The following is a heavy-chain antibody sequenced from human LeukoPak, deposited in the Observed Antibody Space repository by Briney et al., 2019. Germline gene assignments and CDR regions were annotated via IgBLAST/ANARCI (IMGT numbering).Heavy chain of an antibody. V-gene: IGHV4-34*01. D-gene: IGHD3-16*02. J-gene: IGHJ4*02. Sequence: PSETLSLTCAVYGGSFSGYYWSWIRQPPGKGLEWIGEINHSGSTNYNPSLKSRVTISVDTSKNQFSLKLSSVTAADTAVYYCARLHYYDYVCGSYRKYYFDYWGQGTLVTVSS. CDR2: INHSGST. CDR1: GGSFSGYY. CDR3: ARLHYYDYVCGSYRKYYFDY.